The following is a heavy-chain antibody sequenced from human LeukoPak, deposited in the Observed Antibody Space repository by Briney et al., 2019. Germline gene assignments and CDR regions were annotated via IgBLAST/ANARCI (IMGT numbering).Heavy chain of an antibody. D-gene: IGHD3-3*01. CDR3: AGHALTTIFGVAPNWFDP. V-gene: IGHV4-39*01. Sequence: PSETLSLTCTVSGGSISSSSYYWGWIRQPPGKGLEWIGSIYYSGSTYYNPSLKSRVTISVDTSKNQFSLKLSSVTAADTAVYYCAGHALTTIFGVAPNWFDPWGQGTLVTVSS. J-gene: IGHJ5*02. CDR1: GGSISSSSYY. CDR2: IYYSGST.